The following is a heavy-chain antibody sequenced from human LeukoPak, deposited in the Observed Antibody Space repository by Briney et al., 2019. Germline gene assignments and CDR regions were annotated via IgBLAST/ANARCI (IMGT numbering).Heavy chain of an antibody. CDR3: AREDSVVSFDY. Sequence: SETLSLTYAVSGYSISSTNWWSWIRQPPGKGLEWIGEINHSGSTNYNPSLKSRVTISVDTSKNQFSLKLSSVTAADTAVYYCAREDSVVSFDYWGQGTLVTVSS. D-gene: IGHD3-22*01. J-gene: IGHJ4*02. CDR2: INHSGST. V-gene: IGHV4-4*02. CDR1: GYSISSTNW.